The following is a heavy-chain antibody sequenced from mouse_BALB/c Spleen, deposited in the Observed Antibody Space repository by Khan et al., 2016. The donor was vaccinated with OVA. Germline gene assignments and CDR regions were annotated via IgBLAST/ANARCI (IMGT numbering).Heavy chain of an antibody. CDR1: GYTFTSYT. D-gene: IGHD2-14*01. CDR2: INPSSGYT. V-gene: IGHV1-4*01. Sequence: QVQLKQSGAELARPGASVKMSCKASGYTFTSYTIHWIKQRPGQGREWIGYINPSSGYTNYNQKFTDKATFTADKSSTTAYMQLSSLTSDDSAVYYCARDGAYYRNGGWFAYWGQGTLVTVSA. J-gene: IGHJ3*01. CDR3: ARDGAYYRNGGWFAY.